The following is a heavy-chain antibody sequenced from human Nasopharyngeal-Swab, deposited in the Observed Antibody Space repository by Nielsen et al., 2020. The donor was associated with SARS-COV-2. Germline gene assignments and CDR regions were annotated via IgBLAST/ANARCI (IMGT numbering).Heavy chain of an antibody. V-gene: IGHV3-20*04. CDR2: INWNGGST. CDR3: ARDGGDYYGSGSYDYYFDY. Sequence: GGSLRLSCAASGFTFDDYGMSWVRQAPGKGLEWVPGINWNGGSTGYADSVKGRFTISRDNAKNSLYLQMNSLRAEDTALYYCARDGGDYYGSGSYDYYFDYWGQGTLVTVSS. CDR1: GFTFDDYG. J-gene: IGHJ4*02. D-gene: IGHD3-10*01.